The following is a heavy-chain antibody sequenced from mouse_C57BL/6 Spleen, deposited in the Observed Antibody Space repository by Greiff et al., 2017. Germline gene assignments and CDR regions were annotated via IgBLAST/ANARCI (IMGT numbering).Heavy chain of an antibody. CDR2: IYPGSGST. CDR1: GYTFTSYW. J-gene: IGHJ3*01. Sequence: VKLQQPGAELVQPGASVKMSCKASGYTFTSYWITWVKQRPGQGLEWIGDIYPGSGSTNYNEKFKSKATLTVATSSSTAYLQLSSLTSEDSAVYYCARGYYGSSYESWFAYWGQGTLVTVSA. CDR3: ARGYYGSSYESWFAY. D-gene: IGHD1-1*01. V-gene: IGHV1-55*01.